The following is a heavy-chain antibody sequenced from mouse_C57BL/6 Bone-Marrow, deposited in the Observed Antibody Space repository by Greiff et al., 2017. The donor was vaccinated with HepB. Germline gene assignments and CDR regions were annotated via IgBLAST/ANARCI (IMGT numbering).Heavy chain of an antibody. CDR3: ARPGILRERYFDV. CDR1: GYTFTDYY. V-gene: IGHV1-26*01. Sequence: EVQLQQSGPELVKPGASVKISCKASGYTFTDYYMNWVKQSHGKSLEWIGDINPNNGGTSYNQKFKGKATLTVDKSSSTAYMELRNLTSEDSAVYYCARPGILRERYFDVWGTGTTVTVSS. J-gene: IGHJ1*03. D-gene: IGHD1-1*01. CDR2: INPNNGGT.